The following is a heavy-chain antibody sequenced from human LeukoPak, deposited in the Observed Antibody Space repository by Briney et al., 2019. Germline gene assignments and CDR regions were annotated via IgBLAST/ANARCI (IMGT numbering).Heavy chain of an antibody. D-gene: IGHD3-10*01. V-gene: IGHV3-23*01. CDR2: ISPDRT. CDR3: VKEHVDRAFTRSFEI. Sequence: GGSLRLSCAASGFSFSTNPMSWVRQAPGKGLEWVSAISPDRTYYADSVKGRLTISRDNYKNTVDLRINSPRAEDTAIYYCVKEHVDRAFTRSFEIWGQGTVVTVSS. J-gene: IGHJ3*02. CDR1: GFSFSTNP.